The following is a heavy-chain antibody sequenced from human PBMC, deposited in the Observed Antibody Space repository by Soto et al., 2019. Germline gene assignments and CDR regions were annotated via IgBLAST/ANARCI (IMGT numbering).Heavy chain of an antibody. CDR1: GYTFTSDG. D-gene: IGHD2-2*01. V-gene: IGHV1-18*01. CDR2: ISAYNGNT. CDR3: AKIRAAMAFPDAFDI. J-gene: IGHJ3*02. Sequence: ASVKVSCKASGYTFTSDGISWVRQAPGQGLEWMGWISAYNGNTNYAQKLQGRVTMTTDTSTSTAYMELRSLRSDDTAVYYCAKIRAAMAFPDAFDIWGQGTMGTVSS.